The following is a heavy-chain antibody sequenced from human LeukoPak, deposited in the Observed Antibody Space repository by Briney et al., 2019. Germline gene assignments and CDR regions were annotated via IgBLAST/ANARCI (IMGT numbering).Heavy chain of an antibody. J-gene: IGHJ4*02. V-gene: IGHV3-23*01. CDR1: GFTFSSYA. D-gene: IGHD3-3*01. Sequence: PGGSLRLSCAASGFTFSSYAISWVRQAPGKGLKGVPAISGGGGSTYYGDSVKGRFTICRVNSKKTVYLRMNSLRSQDTSVYYSATDSKGYDDYFDYWGKGTLVTVSS. CDR2: ISGGGGST. CDR3: ATDSKGYDDYFDY.